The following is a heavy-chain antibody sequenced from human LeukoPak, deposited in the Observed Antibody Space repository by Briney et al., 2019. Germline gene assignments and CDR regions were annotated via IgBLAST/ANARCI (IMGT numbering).Heavy chain of an antibody. CDR2: INSDESDT. CDR1: GFTFSNYW. D-gene: IGHD3-22*01. Sequence: GGSLRLSCAASGFTFSNYWMHWVRQAPGKRLVWVSRINSDESDTNYADSVKGRFTISRDNARNTVYLQMNSLRAEDTAVYYCARGWVPSDITLKWGQGTMVTVSS. V-gene: IGHV3-74*01. J-gene: IGHJ3*01. CDR3: ARGWVPSDITLK.